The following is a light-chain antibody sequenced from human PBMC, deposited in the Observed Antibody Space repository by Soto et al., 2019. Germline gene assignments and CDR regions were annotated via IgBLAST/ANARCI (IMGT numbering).Light chain of an antibody. Sequence: QSVLTQPRSASGTPGQRVTISCSGGSSNIGRDTVNWYQQLPGTAPKLLIYSTNQRPSGVPDRFSGSKSGTSASLAISGLQSADEADYYCATWDGSLNGGVFGGGTKLTVL. CDR2: STN. CDR1: SSNIGRDT. CDR3: ATWDGSLNGGV. J-gene: IGLJ3*02. V-gene: IGLV1-44*01.